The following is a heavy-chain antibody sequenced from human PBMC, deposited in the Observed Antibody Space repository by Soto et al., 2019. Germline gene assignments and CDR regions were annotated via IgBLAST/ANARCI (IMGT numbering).Heavy chain of an antibody. CDR3: SVGATLTTPFDY. Sequence: ASVKVSCKASGYSFTSYASHWVSKAPGQRLEWMGWINAGNGNTKYSQKFQGRVTITRDTSASTAYMELSSLRSEDTAVYYCSVGATLTTPFDYWGQGTLVTVSS. CDR2: INAGNGNT. CDR1: GYSFTSYA. V-gene: IGHV1-3*01. D-gene: IGHD1-26*01. J-gene: IGHJ4*02.